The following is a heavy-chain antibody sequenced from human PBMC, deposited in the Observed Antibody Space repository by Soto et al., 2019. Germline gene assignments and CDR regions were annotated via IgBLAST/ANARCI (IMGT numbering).Heavy chain of an antibody. D-gene: IGHD4-17*01. Sequence: GESLKISCNGSGYSFTNSWIGWVGQMPWKGLEWMGIIHPGDSDTRYSPSFQGQVTISADKSINTAYLQWRSLKASDTAIYYCARPHGLTTVVTPAAFDIWGQGTMVTVSS. CDR1: GYSFTNSW. CDR3: ARPHGLTTVVTPAAFDI. V-gene: IGHV5-51*01. J-gene: IGHJ3*02. CDR2: IHPGDSDT.